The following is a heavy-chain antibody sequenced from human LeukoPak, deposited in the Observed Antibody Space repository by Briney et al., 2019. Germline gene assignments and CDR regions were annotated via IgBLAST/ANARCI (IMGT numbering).Heavy chain of an antibody. D-gene: IGHD1/OR15-1a*01. CDR2: IYHSGSP. CDR3: ARVNINDWHSCDY. J-gene: IGHJ4*02. V-gene: IGHV4-4*02. CDR1: GGSISSNNW. Sequence: PSGTLSLTCAVSGGSISSNNWWGWVRQPPGKGLEWIGEIYHSGSPNYNPSLKSRVTISVDKSRNHFSLNLSSVTAADTAVYYCARVNINDWHSCDYWGQGTLVTVSS.